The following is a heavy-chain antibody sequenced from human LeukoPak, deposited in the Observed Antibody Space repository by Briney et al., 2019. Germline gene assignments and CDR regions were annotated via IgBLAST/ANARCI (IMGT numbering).Heavy chain of an antibody. CDR3: VRGATWGQWYFDH. CDR2: IASDGGVK. Sequence: GGSLRLSCVTSTFTFNNHGMHWVRQAPGKGLEWVAVIASDGGVKHYANSVKGRFVLFRDGSKNTLYLQMNNLIVDDTAVYYCVRGATWGQWYFDHWGQGTPVTVSS. V-gene: IGHV3-30*03. D-gene: IGHD6-19*01. J-gene: IGHJ4*02. CDR1: TFTFNNHG.